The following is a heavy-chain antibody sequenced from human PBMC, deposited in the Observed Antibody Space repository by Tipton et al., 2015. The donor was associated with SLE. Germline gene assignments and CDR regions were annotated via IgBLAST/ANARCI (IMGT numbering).Heavy chain of an antibody. CDR3: ARGERRGTHYYYGSGSYYTT. J-gene: IGHJ5*02. V-gene: IGHV4-34*01. D-gene: IGHD3-10*01. Sequence: TLSLTCAVYGGSFSCYYWSWIRQPPGKGLEWIGEINHSGSTNYNPSLKSRVTISVDTSKNQFSLKLSSVTAAHTAVYYCARGERRGTHYYYGSGSYYTTWGQGTLVTVSS. CDR1: GGSFSCYY. CDR2: INHSGST.